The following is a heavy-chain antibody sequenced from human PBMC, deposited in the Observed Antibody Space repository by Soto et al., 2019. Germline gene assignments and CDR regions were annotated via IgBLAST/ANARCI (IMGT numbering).Heavy chain of an antibody. J-gene: IGHJ5*02. CDR3: ARHAYLVPCDP. D-gene: IGHD6-6*01. V-gene: IGHV4-59*08. CDR2: IYYTGST. CDR1: GGSIGTYY. Sequence: SETLSLTCSVSGGSIGTYYWSWIRQSPGKGLEWIGYIYYTGSTKYNPTLKSRVTISLDTSKNQFSLKLSSVTAADTAVYYCARHAYLVPCDPWGQGTLVTVSS.